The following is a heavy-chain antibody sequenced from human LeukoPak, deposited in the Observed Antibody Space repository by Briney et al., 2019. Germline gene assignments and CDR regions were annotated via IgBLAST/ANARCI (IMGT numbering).Heavy chain of an antibody. J-gene: IGHJ3*02. V-gene: IGHV3-20*04. D-gene: IGHD2-2*01. CDR3: ARADGYCSSTRCTPDI. CDR2: INWNGGST. CDR1: GFTFDDYG. Sequence: RGSLRLSCAASGFTFDDYGMSWVRQAPGKGLEWVSGINWNGGSTGYADSVKRRFTISRDNAKNSLYLLMNSLRAEDTALYYCARADGYCSSTRCTPDIFGQGTMPTVSS.